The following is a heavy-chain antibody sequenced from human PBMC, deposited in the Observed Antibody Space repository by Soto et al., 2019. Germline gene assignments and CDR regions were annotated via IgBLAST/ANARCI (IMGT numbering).Heavy chain of an antibody. CDR3: ATRGYCSGGSCSQVVDY. V-gene: IGHV3-7*01. CDR1: GFSFSTYW. Sequence: EVQLVESGGGLVQPGGSLRLSCAASGFSFSTYWMSWVRQAPGKGLEWVANIKQDGSEKYYVDSVKGRFTISRDNAKNSLYLQMTGLRGEDTAVYYCATRGYCSGGSCSQVVDYWGQGTLVIVSS. J-gene: IGHJ4*02. CDR2: IKQDGSEK. D-gene: IGHD2-15*01.